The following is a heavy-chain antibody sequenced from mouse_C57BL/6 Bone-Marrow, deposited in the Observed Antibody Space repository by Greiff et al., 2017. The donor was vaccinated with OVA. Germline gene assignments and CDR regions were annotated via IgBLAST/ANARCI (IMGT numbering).Heavy chain of an antibody. CDR1: GFTFSDYG. D-gene: IGHD4-1*01. CDR3: VTWDGAWVAY. J-gene: IGHJ3*01. Sequence: EVHLVESGGGLVKPGGSLKLSCAASGFTFSDYGMHWVRQAPEKGLEWVAYISSGSSTIYYADTVKGRFTISRDNAKNTLFLQMTSLRSEDTAMYYCVTWDGAWVAYWGQGTLVTVSA. V-gene: IGHV5-17*01. CDR2: ISSGSSTI.